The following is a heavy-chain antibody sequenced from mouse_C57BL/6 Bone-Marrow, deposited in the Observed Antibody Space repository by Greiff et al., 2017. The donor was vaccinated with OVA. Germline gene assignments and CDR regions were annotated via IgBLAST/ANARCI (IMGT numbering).Heavy chain of an antibody. CDR1: GFTFSSYG. CDR2: ISSGGSYT. CDR3: ARRGHYYGSSYNAMDY. Sequence: VQLKESGGDLVKPGGSLKLSCAASGFTFSSYGMSWVRQTPDKRLEWVATISSGGSYTYYPDSVKGRFTISRDNAKNTLYLQMSSLKSEDTAMYYCARRGHYYGSSYNAMDYWGQGTSVTVSS. D-gene: IGHD1-1*01. J-gene: IGHJ4*01. V-gene: IGHV5-6*01.